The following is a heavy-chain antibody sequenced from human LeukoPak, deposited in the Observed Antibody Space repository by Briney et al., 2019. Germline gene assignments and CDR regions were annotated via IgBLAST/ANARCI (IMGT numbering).Heavy chain of an antibody. V-gene: IGHV3-23*01. CDR3: AKGWSSLDY. Sequence: GGSLRLSCAVSGFTFSNAWMNWVRQAPGKGLEWVSAISGSGGSTYYADSVKGRFTISRDNSKNTLYLQMNSLRAEDTAVYYCAKGWSSLDYWGQGTLVTVSS. CDR1: GFTFSNAW. CDR2: ISGSGGST. J-gene: IGHJ4*02.